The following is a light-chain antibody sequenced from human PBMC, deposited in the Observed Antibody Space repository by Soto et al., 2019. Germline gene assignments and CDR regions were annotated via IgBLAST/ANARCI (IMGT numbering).Light chain of an antibody. V-gene: IGKV1-5*01. Sequence: DIQMTQSPSTLSASVGDRVTITCRASQSISSWLAWYQQKPGKAPKLLIYDASSLESGVPSRFSGSGSGTEFTLTISSLQPDDFATSYCQQYNSYSHTFGQGTKLEIK. CDR3: QQYNSYSHT. CDR1: QSISSW. CDR2: DAS. J-gene: IGKJ2*01.